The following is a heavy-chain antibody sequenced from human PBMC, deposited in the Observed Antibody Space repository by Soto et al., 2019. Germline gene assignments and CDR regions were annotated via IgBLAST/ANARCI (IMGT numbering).Heavy chain of an antibody. J-gene: IGHJ4*02. CDR1: GYTFNSYG. Sequence: GASLKVSCKASGYTFNSYGISWVRQAPGQGLEWMGWINAYNANTNYAQKLQGRVTMTTDTSTSTAYMELRSLRSDDTAVYYCARDPVAGTYFDYWGQGTLVTVSS. V-gene: IGHV1-18*01. CDR2: INAYNANT. D-gene: IGHD6-19*01. CDR3: ARDPVAGTYFDY.